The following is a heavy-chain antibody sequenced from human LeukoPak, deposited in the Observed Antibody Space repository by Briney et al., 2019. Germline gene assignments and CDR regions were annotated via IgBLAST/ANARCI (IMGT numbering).Heavy chain of an antibody. D-gene: IGHD6-19*01. Sequence: GGSLSFSGAASGFTFSSYAMSWFRQAPGKGREWVSAISGSGGSTYYADSVKGRFTISRDNSKNTLYLQMNSLRAEDTAVYYCAGVGIAVAGSWDYWGQGTLVTVSS. CDR1: GFTFSSYA. V-gene: IGHV3-23*01. CDR2: ISGSGGST. J-gene: IGHJ4*02. CDR3: AGVGIAVAGSWDY.